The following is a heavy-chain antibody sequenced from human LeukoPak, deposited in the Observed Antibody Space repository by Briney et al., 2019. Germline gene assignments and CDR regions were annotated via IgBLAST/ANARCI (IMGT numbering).Heavy chain of an antibody. CDR2: IYSGGST. CDR1: GFTVSSNY. V-gene: IGHV3-66*01. J-gene: IGHJ4*02. Sequence: GGSLRLSCAASGFTVSSNYMSWVRQAPGKGLEWVSVIYSGGSTYYADSVKGRFTISRDNSKNTLYLQMNSLRAEDTAVYYCASSRTDYSHIDYWGQGTLVTVSS. D-gene: IGHD4/OR15-4a*01. CDR3: ASSRTDYSHIDY.